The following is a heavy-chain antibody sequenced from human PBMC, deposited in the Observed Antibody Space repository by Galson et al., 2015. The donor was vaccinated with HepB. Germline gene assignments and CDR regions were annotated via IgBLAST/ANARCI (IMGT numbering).Heavy chain of an antibody. CDR1: NASISNAGYS. D-gene: IGHD3-22*01. CDR2: VYHRGST. J-gene: IGHJ3*02. CDR3: ARGKDDDSGFSFVDAFDI. Sequence: TLSLTCTVSNASISNAGYSWNWIRLPPGKGLEWIGYVYHRGSTYFNPSLRSRATISVDRSKNQFSLKLTSVTAADTAVYYCARGKDDDSGFSFVDAFDIWGQGTVVTVSS. V-gene: IGHV4-30-2*01.